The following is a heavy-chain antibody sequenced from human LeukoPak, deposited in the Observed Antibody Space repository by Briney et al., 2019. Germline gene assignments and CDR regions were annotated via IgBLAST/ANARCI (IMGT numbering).Heavy chain of an antibody. CDR1: GFTFSSYS. D-gene: IGHD4-17*01. Sequence: GGSLRLSCAASGFTFSSYSMNWVRQAPGKGLEWVSSISSSSSYIYYADSVKGRFTISRDNAKNSLYLQMNSLRAEDTAVYYCAREDYGDYLSYFDYWGQGTLVTVSP. J-gene: IGHJ4*02. CDR3: AREDYGDYLSYFDY. CDR2: ISSSSSYI. V-gene: IGHV3-21*01.